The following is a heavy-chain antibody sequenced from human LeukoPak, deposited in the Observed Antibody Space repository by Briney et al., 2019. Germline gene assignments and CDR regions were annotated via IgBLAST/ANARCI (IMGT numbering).Heavy chain of an antibody. J-gene: IGHJ4*02. CDR2: IYGSGVSI. CDR1: GFTFEKYV. D-gene: IGHD1-26*01. V-gene: IGHV3-23*01. CDR3: AKDLGWELPAEAY. Sequence: PGGSLRLSCVASGFTFEKYVMNWVRQAPGKGLEWLATIYGSGVSISYADSVKGRFTTSRDSSNNTLYLQMNSLRAEDTAMYFCAKDLGWELPAEAYWGQGILVTVSS.